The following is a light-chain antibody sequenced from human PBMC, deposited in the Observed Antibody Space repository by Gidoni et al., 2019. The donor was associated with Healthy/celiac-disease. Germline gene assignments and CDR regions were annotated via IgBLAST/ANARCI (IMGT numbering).Light chain of an antibody. J-gene: IGKJ4*01. CDR2: GTS. CDR1: QSLGSHS. V-gene: IGKV3-20*01. Sequence: EIVLTQSPGTLSLSPGERATISCRASQSLGSHSLAWYQQKPGQAPRLLIFGTSSMATGVPDRFSGSGSGADFTLIITRLEPEDFALYYCQQYGGSPLTFGGGTKLE. CDR3: QQYGGSPLT.